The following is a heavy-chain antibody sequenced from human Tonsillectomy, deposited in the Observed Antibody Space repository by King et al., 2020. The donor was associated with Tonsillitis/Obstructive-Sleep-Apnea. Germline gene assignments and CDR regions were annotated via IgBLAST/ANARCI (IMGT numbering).Heavy chain of an antibody. J-gene: IGHJ4*02. CDR1: GFTFSSYT. CDR3: ARDRGSRYFDY. V-gene: IGHV3-30*01. Sequence: QLVQSGGGVVQPGRSLRLSCAASGFTFSSYTMHWVRQAPGKGLEWVAVISYDVSNKYYADSVKGRFTISRDNSKNTLYLQMNRLRAEDTAVYYCARDRGSRYFDYWGQGTLVTVSS. D-gene: IGHD6-13*01. CDR2: ISYDVSNK.